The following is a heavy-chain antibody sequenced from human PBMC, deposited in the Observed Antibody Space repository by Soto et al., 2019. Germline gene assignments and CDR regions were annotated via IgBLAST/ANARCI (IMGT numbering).Heavy chain of an antibody. J-gene: IGHJ4*02. Sequence: SETLSLTCTVSSGSISSSSYYWGWIRQPPGKGLEWIGSIYYSGSTYYNPSLKSRFTISVDTSKNQFSLKLSSVTAADTAVYYCARTEGLDSSGYDYWGQGTLVTVSS. CDR3: ARTEGLDSSGYDY. CDR1: SGSISSSSYY. V-gene: IGHV4-39*01. CDR2: IYYSGST. D-gene: IGHD3-22*01.